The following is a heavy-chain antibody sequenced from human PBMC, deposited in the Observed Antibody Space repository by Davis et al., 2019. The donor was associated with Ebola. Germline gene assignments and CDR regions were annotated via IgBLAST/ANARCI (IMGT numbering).Heavy chain of an antibody. Sequence: GGSLRLSCAASGFTFSSYAMSWVRQAPGKGPEWVSRISAIGGDTYYADSVKGRFTISRDNSKNTLNLQMNSLRAEDTAIYYCAKLDYNDSYFQDWGQGTLVTVSS. V-gene: IGHV3-23*01. CDR1: GFTFSSYA. J-gene: IGHJ1*01. CDR3: AKLDYNDSYFQD. CDR2: ISAIGGDT. D-gene: IGHD4-17*01.